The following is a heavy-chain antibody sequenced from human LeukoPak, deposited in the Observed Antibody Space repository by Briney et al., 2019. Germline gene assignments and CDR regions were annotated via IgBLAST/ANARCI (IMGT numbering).Heavy chain of an antibody. CDR2: ISWNSGSI. CDR3: AKDMGYDILTGTIDP. Sequence: GGSLRLSCAASGFTFSSYSMNWVRQAPGKGLEWVSGISWNSGSIGYADSVKGRFTISRDNAKNSLYLQMNSLRAEDTALYYCAKDMGYDILTGTIDPWGQGTLVTVSS. V-gene: IGHV3-9*01. CDR1: GFTFSSYS. J-gene: IGHJ5*02. D-gene: IGHD3-9*01.